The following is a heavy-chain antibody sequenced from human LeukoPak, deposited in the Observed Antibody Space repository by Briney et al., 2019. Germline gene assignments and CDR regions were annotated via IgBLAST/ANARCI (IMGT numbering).Heavy chain of an antibody. J-gene: IGHJ4*02. CDR2: IYYSGST. CDR1: GGSISSSSYY. Sequence: SETLSLTCTVSGGSISSSSYYWGWIRQPPGKGLEWIGSIYYSGSTYYNPSLKSRVTISVDTSKNQFSLKLSSVTAADTAVYYCARTVGGSSFDYWGQGTLVTVSS. CDR3: ARTVGGSSFDY. D-gene: IGHD2-15*01. V-gene: IGHV4-39*01.